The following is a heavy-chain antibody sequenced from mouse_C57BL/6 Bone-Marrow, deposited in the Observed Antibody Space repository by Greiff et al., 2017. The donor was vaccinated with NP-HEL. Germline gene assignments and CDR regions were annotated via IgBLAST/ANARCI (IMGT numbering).Heavy chain of an antibody. J-gene: IGHJ2*01. CDR3: ARWVMGGYGSSYGLDYFDY. Sequence: LQESGAELVRPGTSVKVSCKASGYAFTNYLIEWVKQRPGQGLEWIGVINPGSGGTNYNEKFKGKATLTADKSSSTAYMQLSSLTSEDSAVYFCARWVMGGYGSSYGLDYFDYWGQGTTLTVSS. D-gene: IGHD1-1*01. CDR2: INPGSGGT. V-gene: IGHV1-54*01. CDR1: GYAFTNYL.